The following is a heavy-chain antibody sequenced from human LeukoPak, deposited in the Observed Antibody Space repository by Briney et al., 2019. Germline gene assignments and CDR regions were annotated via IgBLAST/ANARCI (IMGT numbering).Heavy chain of an antibody. V-gene: IGHV3-20*01. D-gene: IGHD1-26*01. CDR3: ARGSRELLPDY. CDR2: INWNGGST. J-gene: IGHJ4*02. CDR1: GFTFDDYG. Sequence: GGSLRLSCAASGFTFDDYGMSWVRQAPGKGLEWVSGINWNGGSTGYADSVKGRFTISRDNAKNSLYLQMNSLRAEDTALYHCARGSRELLPDYWGQGTVVTVSS.